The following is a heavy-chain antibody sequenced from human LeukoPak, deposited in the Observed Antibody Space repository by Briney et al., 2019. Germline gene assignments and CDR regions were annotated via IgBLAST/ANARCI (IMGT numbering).Heavy chain of an antibody. CDR2: IDHSGST. CDR1: GGSFSGYY. CDR3: ATHMTTDWFDP. Sequence: SETLSLTCAVYGGSFSGYYWSWIRQPPGKGLEWIGEIDHSGSTNYNPSLKSRVTISVDTSKNQFSLKLSSVTAADTAVYYCATHMTTDWFDPWGQGTLVTVSS. D-gene: IGHD4-17*01. J-gene: IGHJ5*02. V-gene: IGHV4-34*01.